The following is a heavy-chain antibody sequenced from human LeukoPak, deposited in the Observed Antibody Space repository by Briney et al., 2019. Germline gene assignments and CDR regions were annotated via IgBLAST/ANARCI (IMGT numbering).Heavy chain of an antibody. D-gene: IGHD3-10*01. J-gene: IGHJ6*03. V-gene: IGHV3-30*04. Sequence: GGSLRLSCAASGFTFNSYAMKWVRQAPGKGLEWLAVVLSDGCDQYYGDFVQGRFTVSRDNSKNTLYLQMDNLRFEDTAVYYCARVSKPGWFDYYYMDVWGKGTTVIVSS. CDR3: ARVSKPGWFDYYYMDV. CDR1: GFTFNSYA. CDR2: VLSDGCDQ.